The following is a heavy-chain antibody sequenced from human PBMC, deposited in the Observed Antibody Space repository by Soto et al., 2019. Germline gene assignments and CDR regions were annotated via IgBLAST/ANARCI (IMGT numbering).Heavy chain of an antibody. CDR3: ARVAGGHGLDV. V-gene: IGHV3-74*01. J-gene: IGHJ6*02. CDR1: GFSFETYW. D-gene: IGHD3-10*01. CDR2: INGVGSST. Sequence: GSLRLSCAASGFSFETYWMHCFLQSPGKVLLWVSRINGVGSSTSYADFVKGRVTISRDNAKNTLYLQMNSLRAEDTAVYYCARVAGGHGLDVWGQGTTVTVSS.